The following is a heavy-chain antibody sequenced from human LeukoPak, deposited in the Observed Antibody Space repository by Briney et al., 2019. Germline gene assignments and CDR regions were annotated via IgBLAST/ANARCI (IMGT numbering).Heavy chain of an antibody. CDR1: GYSISSGYY. Sequence: SETLSLTCTVSGYSISSGYYWGWIRQPPGKGLEWIGSIYYSGSTYYNPSLKSRVTISVDTSKNQFSLKLSSVTAADTAVYYCASSNYDILTGYYFDYWGQGTLVTVSS. J-gene: IGHJ4*02. CDR2: IYYSGST. CDR3: ASSNYDILTGYYFDY. V-gene: IGHV4-38-2*02. D-gene: IGHD3-9*01.